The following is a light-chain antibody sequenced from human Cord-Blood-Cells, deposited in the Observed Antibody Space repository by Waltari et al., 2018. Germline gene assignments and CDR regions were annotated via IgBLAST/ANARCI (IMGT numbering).Light chain of an antibody. CDR1: QSISSY. CDR2: AAS. CDR3: QQSYSTPPGT. J-gene: IGKJ1*01. V-gene: IGKV1-39*01. Sequence: DIQMTRSPSSLSASVAQRVTITSRASQSISSYLNWYQQKQGKAPKLLIYAASSLQSGVPSRFSGSGSGTDFTLTISSLQPEDFATYYCQQSYSTPPGTFGQGTKVEIK.